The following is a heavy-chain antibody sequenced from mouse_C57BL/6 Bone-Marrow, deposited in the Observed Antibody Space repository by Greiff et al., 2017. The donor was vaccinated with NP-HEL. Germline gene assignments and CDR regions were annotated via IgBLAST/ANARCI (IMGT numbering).Heavy chain of an antibody. CDR3: THTTVVAPWYFDV. CDR1: GFNIKDDY. V-gene: IGHV14-4*01. D-gene: IGHD1-1*01. J-gene: IGHJ1*03. Sequence: EVKVVESGAELVWPGASVKLSCTASGFNIKDDYMHWVKQRPEQGLEWIGWIDPENGDTEYASKFQGKATITAVTSSNTAYLQLSSLTSEDTAVYYCTHTTVVAPWYFDVWGTGTTVTVSS. CDR2: IDPENGDT.